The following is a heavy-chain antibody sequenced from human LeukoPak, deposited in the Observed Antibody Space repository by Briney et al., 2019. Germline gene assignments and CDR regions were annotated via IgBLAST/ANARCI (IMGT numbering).Heavy chain of an antibody. Sequence: ASVKVSCKASGFPFTNYYFHWVRQAPGQGLEWMGWISAYNGNTNYAQKLQGRVTMTTDTSTSTAYMELRSLRSDDTAVYYCARVPILTGSYYFDYWGQGTLVTVSS. CDR2: ISAYNGNT. V-gene: IGHV1-18*04. CDR3: ARVPILTGSYYFDY. D-gene: IGHD3-9*01. CDR1: GFPFTNYY. J-gene: IGHJ4*02.